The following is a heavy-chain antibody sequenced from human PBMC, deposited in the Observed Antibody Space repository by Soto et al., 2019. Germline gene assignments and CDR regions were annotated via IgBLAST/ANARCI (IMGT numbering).Heavy chain of an antibody. D-gene: IGHD6-19*01. J-gene: IGHJ5*02. Sequence: GGSLRLSCAASGFTFSSYAVSCVRQAPGKGLEWVSAISGSGGSTYYADSVKGRFTISRDNSKNTLYLQMNSLRAEDTAVYYCARSVAGSYNWFDPWCQGTLVTVSS. CDR2: ISGSGGST. V-gene: IGHV3-23*01. CDR3: ARSVAGSYNWFDP. CDR1: GFTFSSYA.